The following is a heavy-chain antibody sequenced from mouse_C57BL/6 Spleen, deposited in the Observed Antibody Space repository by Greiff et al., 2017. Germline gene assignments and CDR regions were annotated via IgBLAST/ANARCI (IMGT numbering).Heavy chain of an antibody. CDR1: GFTFSNYW. Sequence: EVKLMESGGGLVQPGGSMKLSCVASGFTFSNYWMNWVRQSPEKGLEWVAQIRLKSDNYATHYAESVKGRFTISRDDSKSSVYLQMNNLRAEDTGIYYCTDPGAWFAYWGQGTLVTVSA. V-gene: IGHV6-3*01. CDR2: IRLKSDNYAT. J-gene: IGHJ3*01. CDR3: TDPGAWFAY.